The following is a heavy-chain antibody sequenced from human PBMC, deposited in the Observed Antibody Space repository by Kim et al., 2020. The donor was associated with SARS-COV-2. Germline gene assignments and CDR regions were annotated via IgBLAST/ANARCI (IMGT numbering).Heavy chain of an antibody. CDR3: ARAATGIAAAGTYYYYGMDV. CDR2: IYYSGST. J-gene: IGHJ6*02. V-gene: IGHV4-31*03. CDR1: GGSISSGGYY. Sequence: SETLSLTCTVSGGSISSGGYYWSWIRQHPGKGLEWIGYIYYSGSTYYNPSLKSRVTISVDTSKNQFSLKLSSVTAADTAVYYCARAATGIAAAGTYYYYGMDVWGQGTTVTVSS. D-gene: IGHD6-13*01.